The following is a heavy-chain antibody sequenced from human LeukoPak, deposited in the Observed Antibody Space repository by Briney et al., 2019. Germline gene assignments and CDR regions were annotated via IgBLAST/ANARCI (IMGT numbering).Heavy chain of an antibody. CDR3: AKDRKGYSYGQYYFDY. Sequence: PGGSLRLSCAASGFTFSSYVMTWVRQAPGKGLEWVSGISGSGGNTYYADSVRGRFTISRDNSKNTLDLQMNSLRAEDTAVYYCAKDRKGYSYGQYYFDYWGQGTLVTVSS. CDR2: ISGSGGNT. V-gene: IGHV3-23*01. J-gene: IGHJ4*02. D-gene: IGHD5-18*01. CDR1: GFTFSSYV.